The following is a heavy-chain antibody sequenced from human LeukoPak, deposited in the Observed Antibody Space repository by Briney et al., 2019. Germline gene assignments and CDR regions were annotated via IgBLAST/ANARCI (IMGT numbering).Heavy chain of an antibody. CDR3: ARKGAIVVVPAATHYYMDV. Sequence: PGGSLRLSCAASGFTFSSYSMNWVRQAPGKGLEWVSSITSSSSYIYYADSVKGRFTISRDNAKNSLYLQMNSLRAEDTAVYYCARKGAIVVVPAATHYYMDVWGKGTTVTVSS. J-gene: IGHJ6*03. D-gene: IGHD2-2*01. V-gene: IGHV3-21*01. CDR2: ITSSSSYI. CDR1: GFTFSSYS.